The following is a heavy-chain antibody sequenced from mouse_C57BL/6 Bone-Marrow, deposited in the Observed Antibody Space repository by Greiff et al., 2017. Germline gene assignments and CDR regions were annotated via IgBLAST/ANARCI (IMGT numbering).Heavy chain of an antibody. CDR1: GYAFSSSW. D-gene: IGHD1-1*01. CDR3: ARGRGNYYGSSPFDY. Sequence: VQLQQSGPELVKPGASVKISCKASGYAFSSSWMNWVKQRPGKGLEWIGRIYPGDGDTNYNGKFKGKATLTADKSSSTAYMQLSSLTSEDSAVYFCARGRGNYYGSSPFDYWGQGTTLTVSS. J-gene: IGHJ2*01. V-gene: IGHV1-82*01. CDR2: IYPGDGDT.